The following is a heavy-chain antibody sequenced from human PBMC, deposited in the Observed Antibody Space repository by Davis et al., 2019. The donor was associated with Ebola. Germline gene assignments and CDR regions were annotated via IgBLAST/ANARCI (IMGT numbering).Heavy chain of an antibody. CDR3: ARGRDIVATPAAFDI. CDR2: IKQDGSGK. V-gene: IGHV3-7*01. J-gene: IGHJ3*02. CDR1: RFTFGSYW. Sequence: PGGSLRLSCAVSRFTFGSYWMSWVRQAPGKGLEWLANIKQDGSGKFYVDSVKGRFTISRDNAKKSVYLEMNSLRAEDTAVYYCARGRDIVATPAAFDIWGQGTMVTVSS. D-gene: IGHD5-12*01.